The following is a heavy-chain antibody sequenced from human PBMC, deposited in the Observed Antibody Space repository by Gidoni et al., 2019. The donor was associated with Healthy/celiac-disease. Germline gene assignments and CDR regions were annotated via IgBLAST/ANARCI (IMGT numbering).Heavy chain of an antibody. V-gene: IGHV3-53*01. D-gene: IGHD6-19*01. Sequence: SVIYSGGSTYYADSVKGRFTISRDNSKNTLYLQMNSLRAEDTAVYYCASLLGGWYSRGAFDIWGQGTMVTVSS. CDR3: ASLLGGWYSRGAFDI. CDR2: IYSGGST. J-gene: IGHJ3*02.